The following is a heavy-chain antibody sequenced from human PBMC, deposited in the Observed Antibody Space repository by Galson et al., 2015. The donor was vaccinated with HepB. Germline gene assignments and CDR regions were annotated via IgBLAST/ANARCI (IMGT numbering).Heavy chain of an antibody. Sequence: SLRLSCAASGFTFSSYGMHWARQAPGKGLEWVAVIWYDGSNKYYADSVKGRFTISRDNSKNTLYLQMNSLRAEDTAVYYCARDGADSSGYYSPPGYWGQGTLVTVSS. CDR3: ARDGADSSGYYSPPGY. CDR1: GFTFSSYG. D-gene: IGHD3-22*01. J-gene: IGHJ4*02. V-gene: IGHV3-33*01. CDR2: IWYDGSNK.